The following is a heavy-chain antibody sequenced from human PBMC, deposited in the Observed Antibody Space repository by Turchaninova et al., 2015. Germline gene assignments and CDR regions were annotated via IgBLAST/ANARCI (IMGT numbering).Heavy chain of an antibody. V-gene: IGHV4-39*07. D-gene: IGHD2-15*01. CDR3: ARAPCSGNSCFYWYFDF. J-gene: IGHJ2*01. CDR1: GDSISNNDYY. Sequence: QLQLQESGPGLVKPSETLSLTCTVSGDSISNNDYYWGWIRQPPGKDLEWIGNIHYSGTTYSNPSLQFRGPTSIDTSKNQLSLNLSSVTAADTAGYYCARAPCSGNSCFYWYFDFWGRGTLVTVSS. CDR2: IHYSGTT.